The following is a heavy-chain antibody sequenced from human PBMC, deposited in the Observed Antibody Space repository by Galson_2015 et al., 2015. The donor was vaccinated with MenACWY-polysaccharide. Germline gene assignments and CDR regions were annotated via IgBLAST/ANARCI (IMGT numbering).Heavy chain of an antibody. CDR1: GFTFRSTA. J-gene: IGHJ4*02. D-gene: IGHD4-11*01. V-gene: IGHV3-23*01. Sequence: SLRLSCATSGFTFRSTAMSWVRHAPGPGLEWVSAITGTGGRTYYADSVKGRFTISRENYKSTLYLHMNSRRAEDTATYYCAKDIRIVYSNYQFDSWGQGTLVTVSS. CDR2: ITGTGGRT. CDR3: AKDIRIVYSNYQFDS.